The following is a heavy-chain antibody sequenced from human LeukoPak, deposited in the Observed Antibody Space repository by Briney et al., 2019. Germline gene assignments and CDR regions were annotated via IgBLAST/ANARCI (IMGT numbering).Heavy chain of an antibody. CDR2: ISWDGDTV. J-gene: IGHJ4*02. CDR3: AKTDYGDDLYYFNS. V-gene: IGHV3-9*01. D-gene: IGHD4-17*01. CDR1: RFTFDGYA. Sequence: GGSLRLSCAVSRFTFDGYAMHWVRQAPGKGLEWVSRISWDGDTVDYADSVKGRFTISRDNAKNSLYLQMNSLRAEDTAFYYCAKTDYGDDLYYFNSWGQGTLVTISS.